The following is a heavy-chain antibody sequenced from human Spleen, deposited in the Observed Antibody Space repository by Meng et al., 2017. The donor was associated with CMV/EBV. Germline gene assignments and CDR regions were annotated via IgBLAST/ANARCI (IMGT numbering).Heavy chain of an antibody. D-gene: IGHD6-6*01. Sequence: GESLKISCAASGFTFSSYAMHWVRQAPGKGLEWVAVISYDGSNKYYADSVKGRFTISRDNSKNTLYLQMNSLRAEDTAVYYCAKAGGQLVLSYWGQGTLVTVSS. CDR3: AKAGGQLVLSY. J-gene: IGHJ4*02. CDR2: ISYDGSNK. CDR1: GFTFSSYA. V-gene: IGHV3-30*04.